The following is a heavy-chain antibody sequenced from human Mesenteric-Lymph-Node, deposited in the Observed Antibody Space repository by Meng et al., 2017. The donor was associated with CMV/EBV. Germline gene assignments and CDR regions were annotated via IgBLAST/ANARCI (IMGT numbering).Heavy chain of an antibody. Sequence: ASGFTFSSYAMHWVRQAPGKGLEWVAVISYDGSNKYYADSVKGRFTISRDNSKNTLYLQMNSLRAEDTAVYYCARDPGIAVAGTLDYWGQGTLVTVSS. V-gene: IGHV3-30-3*01. CDR3: ARDPGIAVAGTLDY. D-gene: IGHD6-19*01. CDR1: GFTFSSYA. CDR2: ISYDGSNK. J-gene: IGHJ4*02.